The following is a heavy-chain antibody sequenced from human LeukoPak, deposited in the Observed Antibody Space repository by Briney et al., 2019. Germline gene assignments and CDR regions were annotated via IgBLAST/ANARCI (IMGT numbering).Heavy chain of an antibody. D-gene: IGHD2-15*01. Sequence: SETLSLTCTVSGYSISSGYYWGWIRQPPGKGLEWIGSIYHSGGTYYKPSLKSRVTISVDTSKNQFSLKLSSVTAADTAVYYCGRVVCSGGSCYYDYYFDYWGQGTLVTVSS. V-gene: IGHV4-38-2*02. CDR3: GRVVCSGGSCYYDYYFDY. J-gene: IGHJ4*02. CDR1: GYSISSGYY. CDR2: IYHSGGT.